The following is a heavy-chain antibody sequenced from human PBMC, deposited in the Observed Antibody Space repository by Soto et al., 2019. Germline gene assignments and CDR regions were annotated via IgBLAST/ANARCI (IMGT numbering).Heavy chain of an antibody. D-gene: IGHD3-10*01. J-gene: IGHJ4*02. Sequence: GGSLRLSCAASGFTFSSYAMSWVRQAPGKGLEWVSAISGSGGSTYYVDSVKGRFTISRDNSKNTLYLQMNSLRAEDTAVYYCAKVSITMVRGVIPFYFDYWGQGTLVTVSS. V-gene: IGHV3-23*01. CDR2: ISGSGGST. CDR1: GFTFSSYA. CDR3: AKVSITMVRGVIPFYFDY.